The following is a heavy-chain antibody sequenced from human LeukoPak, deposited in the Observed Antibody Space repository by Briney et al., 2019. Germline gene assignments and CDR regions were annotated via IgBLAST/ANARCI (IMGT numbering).Heavy chain of an antibody. CDR2: ISSSSSYI. CDR1: GFTFMNHA. Sequence: GGSLRLSCAASGFTFMNHAMNWVRQAPGKGLEWVSSISSSSSYIYYADSVKGRFTISRDNAKNSLYLQMNSLRAEDTAVYYCARDVGGVGAPWGQGTLVTVSS. J-gene: IGHJ4*02. CDR3: ARDVGGVGAP. D-gene: IGHD1-26*01. V-gene: IGHV3-21*01.